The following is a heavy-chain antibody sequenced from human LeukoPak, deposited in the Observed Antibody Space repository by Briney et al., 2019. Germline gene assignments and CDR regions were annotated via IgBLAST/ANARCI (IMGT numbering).Heavy chain of an antibody. CDR3: AAGRKRGVMANDY. Sequence: GGSLRLSCAASGFTFSSYAMHWVRQAPGKGLEWVAVISYDGSNKYYADSVKGRFTISRDNVKNLLYLQMNSLRAEDTAVYYCAAGRKRGVMANDYWGQGTLVTVSS. V-gene: IGHV3-30*04. CDR2: ISYDGSNK. CDR1: GFTFSSYA. J-gene: IGHJ4*02. D-gene: IGHD3-16*01.